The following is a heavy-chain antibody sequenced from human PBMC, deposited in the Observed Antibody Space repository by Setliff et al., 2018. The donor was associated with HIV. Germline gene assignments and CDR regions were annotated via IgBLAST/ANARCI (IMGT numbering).Heavy chain of an antibody. CDR3: AREGLWFGDRGYLMDV. Sequence: ASVKVSCKASGYTFTSYGIAWVRQAPGQGLEWMGWIGADNGNTNYAQKFQGRVTMTTDTSTSTVYMELRSLTSDDTAVYYCAREGLWFGDRGYLMDVWGEGTAVTVSS. V-gene: IGHV1-18*04. CDR2: IGADNGNT. J-gene: IGHJ6*04. D-gene: IGHD3-10*01. CDR1: GYTFTSYG.